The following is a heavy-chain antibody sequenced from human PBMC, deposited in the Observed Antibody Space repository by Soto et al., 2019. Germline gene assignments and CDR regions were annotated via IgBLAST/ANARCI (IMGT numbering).Heavy chain of an antibody. V-gene: IGHV4-38-2*01. CDR2: IFHTGST. CDR1: GYSSSSGHS. J-gene: IGHJ6*02. D-gene: IGHD6-25*01. CDR3: ANLPRLDGMDV. Sequence: LTCGVSGYSSSSGHSWCWIRQPPGKGLEWIGSIFHTGSTYYNPSLKSRVTLSVDTSKNQFSLKLSSVTAADTAVYFCANLPRLDGMDVWGQGTTVTVSS.